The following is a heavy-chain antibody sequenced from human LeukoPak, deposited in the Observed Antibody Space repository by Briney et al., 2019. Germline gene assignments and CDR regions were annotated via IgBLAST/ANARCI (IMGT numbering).Heavy chain of an antibody. Sequence: SETLSLTCTVSGYSISSGYYWGWIRQPPGKGLEWIGSIYHSGSTYYNPSLKSRVTISVDTSKNQFSLKLSSVTAADTAVYFCARGYEGYSAYDVWGQGILVTVSS. D-gene: IGHD5-12*01. J-gene: IGHJ4*02. CDR1: GYSISSGYY. CDR2: IYHSGST. V-gene: IGHV4-38-2*02. CDR3: ARGYEGYSAYDV.